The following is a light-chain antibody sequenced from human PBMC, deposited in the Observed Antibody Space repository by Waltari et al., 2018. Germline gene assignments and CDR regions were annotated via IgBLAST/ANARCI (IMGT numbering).Light chain of an antibody. CDR3: QQYGGSPRIFT. J-gene: IGKJ3*01. Sequence: ERVLPQSPGTLSLSPGDRATLSCKTSQNLSSSYLTWYHQKPGQAPRLVVYGVSTRATGIPDRFSGSRSGTDFTLTISRLEPEDFAVYYCQQYGGSPRIFTFGAGTKVEIK. V-gene: IGKV3-20*01. CDR1: QNLSSSY. CDR2: GVS.